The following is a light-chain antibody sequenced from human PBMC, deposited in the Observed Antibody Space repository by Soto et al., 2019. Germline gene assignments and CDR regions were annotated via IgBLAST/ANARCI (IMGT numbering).Light chain of an antibody. V-gene: IGLV1-40*01. CDR2: GNI. J-gene: IGLJ1*01. CDR3: CSYAGSYTYV. Sequence: QPVLTQPPSVSGAPGQRVTISCTGSNSNIGAGFDVHWYQQLPGTAPKLLIYGNINRPSGVPDRFSASKSGNTASLTISGLQAEDEADYYCCSYAGSYTYVFGTGTKVTVL. CDR1: NSNIGAGFD.